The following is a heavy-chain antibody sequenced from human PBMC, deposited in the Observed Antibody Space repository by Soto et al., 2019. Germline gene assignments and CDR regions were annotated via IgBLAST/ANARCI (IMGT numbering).Heavy chain of an antibody. J-gene: IGHJ6*02. CDR2: IDWDDDK. CDR3: ARIPTYYDILTGYRYYYGMDV. D-gene: IGHD3-9*01. CDR1: GFSLSTSRVG. V-gene: IGHV2-70*01. Sequence: SGPTGEPTQTLTLTCTYSGFSLSTSRVGVSWIRQPPGKALEWLALIDWDDDKYYSTSLKTRLTISKDTSKNQVVLTMTNMDPVDTATYYCARIPTYYDILTGYRYYYGMDVWGQGTTVTVSS.